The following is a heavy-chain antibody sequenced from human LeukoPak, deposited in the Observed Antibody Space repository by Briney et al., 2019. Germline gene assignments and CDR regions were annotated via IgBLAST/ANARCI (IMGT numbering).Heavy chain of an antibody. CDR3: ATHPTIFGVVTSNWFDP. CDR2: FDPEDGET. J-gene: IGHJ5*02. CDR1: GYTLTELS. V-gene: IGHV1-24*01. Sequence: ASVKVSCKVSGYTLTELSMHWVRQAPGKGLEWMGGFDPEDGETIYAQKFQGRVTMTEDTSTDTAYMELSSLRSEDTAVYYCATHPTIFGVVTSNWFDPWGQGTLSPSPQ. D-gene: IGHD3-3*01.